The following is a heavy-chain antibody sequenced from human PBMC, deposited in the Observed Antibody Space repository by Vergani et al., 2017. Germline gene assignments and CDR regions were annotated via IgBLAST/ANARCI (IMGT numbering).Heavy chain of an antibody. CDR3: ASLAYCGGDCYSKFDY. J-gene: IGHJ4*02. D-gene: IGHD2-21*01. V-gene: IGHV4-39*01. CDR2: IYYSGST. CDR1: GGSISSSSYY. Sequence: QLQVQESGPGLVKPSETLSLTCTVSGGSISSSSYYWGWIRQPPGKGLEWIGSIYYSGSTYYNPSLKSRVTISVDTSKNQFSLKLSSVTAADTAVYYCASLAYCGGDCYSKFDYWGQGTLVTVSS.